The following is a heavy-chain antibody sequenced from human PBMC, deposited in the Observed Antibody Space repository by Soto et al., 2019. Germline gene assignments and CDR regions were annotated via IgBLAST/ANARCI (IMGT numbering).Heavy chain of an antibody. CDR3: ARGVAGDPLDP. Sequence: QVPLVQSGAEVKKPGASVKVSCKASGYTFISYGITWVRQAPGQGLEWMGWISVYHGNTNYARKLQGRVTMTTDTSTSTAYMELRSLRSDDTAVYYCARGVAGDPLDPLGQGTLVTVSS. CDR1: GYTFISYG. V-gene: IGHV1-18*01. J-gene: IGHJ5*02. CDR2: ISVYHGNT. D-gene: IGHD6-19*01.